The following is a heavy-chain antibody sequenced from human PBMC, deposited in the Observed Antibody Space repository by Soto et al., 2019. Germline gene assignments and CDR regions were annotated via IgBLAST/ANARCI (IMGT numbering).Heavy chain of an antibody. V-gene: IGHV4-38-2*01. J-gene: IGHJ4*02. CDR1: GDSIVGIYH. Sequence: SETLSLTCAVSGDSIVGIYHWAWIRQPPGRSLEWIASIFHTGTTYYTPSLQSRVTISVDTSKNQFSLKLSSVTAADTAVYYCARGGYYDSSGLTPRGVFDYWGQGTLVTVSS. CDR3: ARGGYYDSSGLTPRGVFDY. D-gene: IGHD3-22*01. CDR2: IFHTGTT.